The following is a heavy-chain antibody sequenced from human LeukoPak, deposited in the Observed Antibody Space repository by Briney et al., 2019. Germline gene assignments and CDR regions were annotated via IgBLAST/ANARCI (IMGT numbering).Heavy chain of an antibody. CDR2: ISSSSSYI. D-gene: IGHD6-19*01. J-gene: IGHJ6*02. CDR3: ARDLYSSGSEV. V-gene: IGHV3-21*01. CDR1: GFTFSSYA. Sequence: GGSLRLSCAASGFTFSSYAMSWVRQAPGKGLEWVSSISSSSSYIYYADSVKGRFTISRDNAKNSLYLQMNSLRAEDTAVYYCARDLYSSGSEVWGQGTTVTVSS.